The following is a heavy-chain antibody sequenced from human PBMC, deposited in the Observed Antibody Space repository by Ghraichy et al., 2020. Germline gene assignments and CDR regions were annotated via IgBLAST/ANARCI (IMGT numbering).Heavy chain of an antibody. J-gene: IGHJ4*02. CDR1: GFTFSSYT. D-gene: IGHD3-22*01. V-gene: IGHV3-30-3*01. CDR2: ISYDGRSK. CDR3: ARVRHYYDSSGYFAAPLYYFDY. Sequence: LTCAASGFTFSSYTLHWVRQAPGKGLEWVALISYDGRSKYYADSVKGRFTISRDNSKNTLSLQMNSLRAEDTAVYYCARVRHYYDSSGYFAAPLYYFDYWGLGTLVTVSS.